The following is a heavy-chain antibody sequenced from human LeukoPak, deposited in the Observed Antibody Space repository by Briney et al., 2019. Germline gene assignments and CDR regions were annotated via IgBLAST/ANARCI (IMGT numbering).Heavy chain of an antibody. V-gene: IGHV4-39*01. D-gene: IGHD6-13*01. Sequence: PSETLSLTCTVSGGSISSSSYYWGWIRQPPAKGLEWIGSIYYSGSTYYNPSLKSRVTISVDTSKNQFSLKLSSVTAADTAVYYCARRPIAAAANNWFDPWGQGTLVTVSS. CDR3: ARRPIAAAANNWFDP. CDR1: GGSISSSSYY. J-gene: IGHJ5*02. CDR2: IYYSGST.